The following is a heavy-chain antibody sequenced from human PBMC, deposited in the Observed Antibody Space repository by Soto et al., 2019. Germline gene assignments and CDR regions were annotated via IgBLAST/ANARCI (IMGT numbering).Heavy chain of an antibody. V-gene: IGHV3-30*03. J-gene: IGHJ4*02. D-gene: IGHD3-16*01. CDR1: GFTFRSYV. CDR2: TSYDGSNN. Sequence: QVKLVESGAGVVQPGTSLRLSCVGSGFTFRSYVIHWVRQAPGKGLEWVALTSYDGSNNFYGDSVKGRFTISRHNSRNTVELQMDSLRFEDTALYYCARWGTTGGLDVWGQGTLVSVSS. CDR3: ARWGTTGGLDV.